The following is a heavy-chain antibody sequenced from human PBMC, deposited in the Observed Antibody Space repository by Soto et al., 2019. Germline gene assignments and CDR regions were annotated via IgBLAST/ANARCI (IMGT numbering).Heavy chain of an antibody. Sequence: QVQLQESGPGLVKPSQTLSLTCTVSGGSISSGGDYWSWIRQHPGKGLEWIGYIYYSGSTYYNPSLKSRVTLSVDTSKNHFSLKLSSVTAADTAVCYCARATPYYYYGMDVWGQGTTVTVSS. CDR3: ARATPYYYYGMDV. CDR1: GGSISSGGDY. CDR2: IYYSGST. J-gene: IGHJ6*02. V-gene: IGHV4-31*03. D-gene: IGHD2-15*01.